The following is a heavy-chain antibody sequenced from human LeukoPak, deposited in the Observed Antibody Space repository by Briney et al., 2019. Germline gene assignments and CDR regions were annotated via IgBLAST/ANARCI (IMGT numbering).Heavy chain of an antibody. CDR1: GFTFSDYY. J-gene: IGHJ5*02. CDR2: ISSSGSTI. CDR3: ARDAIAARRGNWFDP. Sequence: GGSPRLSCAASGFTFSDYYMSWIRQAPGKGLEWVSYISSSGSTIYYADSVKGRFTISRDNAKNSLYLQMNSLRAEDTAVYYCARDAIAARRGNWFDPWGQGTLVTVSS. V-gene: IGHV3-11*01. D-gene: IGHD6-6*01.